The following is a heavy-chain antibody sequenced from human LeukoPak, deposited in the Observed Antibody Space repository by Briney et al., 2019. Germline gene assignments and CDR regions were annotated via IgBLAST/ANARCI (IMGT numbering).Heavy chain of an antibody. CDR2: IGTAGDT. CDR3: ARGVGYSYGYYYYGMDV. CDR1: GFTFSSYD. Sequence: GGSLGLSCAASGFTFSSYDMHWVRQATGKGLEWVSAIGTAGDTYYPGSVKGRFTISRENARNSLYLQMNSLRAGDTAVYYCARGVGYSYGYYYYGMDVWGQGTTVTVSS. J-gene: IGHJ6*02. V-gene: IGHV3-13*01. D-gene: IGHD5-18*01.